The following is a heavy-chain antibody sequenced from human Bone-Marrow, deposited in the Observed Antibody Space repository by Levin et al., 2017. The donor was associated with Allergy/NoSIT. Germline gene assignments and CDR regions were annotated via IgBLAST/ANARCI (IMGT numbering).Heavy chain of an antibody. J-gene: IGHJ4*02. CDR2: IFYSEST. V-gene: IGHV4-59*01. D-gene: IGHD3-10*01. CDR1: GGSISGYY. Sequence: SETLSLTCTVSGGSISGYYWSWVRQPPGKGLEWVGHIFYSESTNYNPSLKSRVTISINTSKNQFSLNLTSVTAADTAFYYCARSVAGEFDYWGQGTLVTVSS. CDR3: ARSVAGEFDY.